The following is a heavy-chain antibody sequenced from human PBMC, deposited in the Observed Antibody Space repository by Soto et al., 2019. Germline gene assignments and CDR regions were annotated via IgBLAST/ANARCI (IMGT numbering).Heavy chain of an antibody. V-gene: IGHV3-73*01. CDR2: IRSKANSYAT. D-gene: IGHD3-16*01. CDR3: TRQGGPTYYYYGMDV. CDR1: GFTFSGSA. J-gene: IGHJ6*02. Sequence: EVQLVESGGGLVQPGGSLKLSCAASGFTFSGSAMHWVRQASGKGLEWVGRIRSKANSYATAYAASVKGRFTISRDDSKNTAYLQMSSLKTEDTAVYYCTRQGGPTYYYYGMDVWGQGTTVTVSS.